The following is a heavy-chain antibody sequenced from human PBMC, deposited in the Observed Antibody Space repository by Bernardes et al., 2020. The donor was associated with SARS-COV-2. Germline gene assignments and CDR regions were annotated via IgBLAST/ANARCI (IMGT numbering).Heavy chain of an antibody. D-gene: IGHD3-16*01. CDR2: ISGTGTTK. CDR1: GFTFGMYA. V-gene: IGHV3-23*01. Sequence: GGSLRLSCAASGFTFGMYAMGWVRQTPAKGLQWVSAISGTGTTKYYADSVRGRFAISRDNSNSTLYLQMHSLRLDDTAIYYCAKLPSIQLWAGNNWFDPWGQGTPVTVSS. J-gene: IGHJ5*02. CDR3: AKLPSIQLWAGNNWFDP.